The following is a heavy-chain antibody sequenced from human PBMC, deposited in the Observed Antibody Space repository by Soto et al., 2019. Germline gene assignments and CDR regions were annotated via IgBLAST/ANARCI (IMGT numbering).Heavy chain of an antibody. CDR2: MNPNSGNT. D-gene: IGHD2-2*01. CDR3: ARDRGYCSSTSCSLTSCLDS. V-gene: IGHV1-8*01. J-gene: IGHJ4*02. CDR1: GYTFTSYD. Sequence: GASVKVSCKASGYTFTSYDINWVRQATGQGLEWMGWMNPNSGNTNYAQKLQGRVTMTTNTSMSTAYMELSSPRSDDTAVYYCARDRGYCSSTSCSLTSCLDSWGQGTLLTVFS.